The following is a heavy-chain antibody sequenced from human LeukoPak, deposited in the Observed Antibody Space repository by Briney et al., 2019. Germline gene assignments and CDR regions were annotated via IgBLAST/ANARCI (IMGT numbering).Heavy chain of an antibody. CDR3: ARERIVVVVADTPYYYYYGMDV. CDR2: ISAYNGNT. Sequence: ASVKVSCKASGYTFTSYGISWVRQAPGQGLEWMGWISAYNGNTNYAQKLQGRVTMTTDTSTSTAYMALRSLRSDDTAVYYCARERIVVVVADTPYYYYYGMDVWGQGTTVTVSS. J-gene: IGHJ6*02. D-gene: IGHD2-15*01. V-gene: IGHV1-18*01. CDR1: GYTFTSYG.